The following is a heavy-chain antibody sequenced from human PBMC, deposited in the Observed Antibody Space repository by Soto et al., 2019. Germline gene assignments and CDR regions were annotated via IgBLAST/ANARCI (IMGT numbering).Heavy chain of an antibody. Sequence: QLQLQESGPGLVKPSETLSLTCTVSGGSISSSSYYWGWIRQPPGKGLEWIGSIYYSGSTYYNPSLKSRVTISVDTSKNQFSLKLSSVTAADTAVYYCASLMDGSTSRPFDYWGQGTLVTVSS. CDR1: GGSISSSSYY. V-gene: IGHV4-39*01. CDR3: ASLMDGSTSRPFDY. CDR2: IYYSGST. J-gene: IGHJ4*02. D-gene: IGHD2-2*01.